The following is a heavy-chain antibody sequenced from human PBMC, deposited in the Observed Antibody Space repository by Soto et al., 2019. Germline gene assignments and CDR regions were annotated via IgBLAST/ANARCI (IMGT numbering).Heavy chain of an antibody. Sequence: EVQLMESGGGVERPGGSLRLSCAASGFTFNNFAMIWVRQAPGKGLEWVSAISGSGSNTYYADSVKGRFTISRDNSKNKVSLQMNSLRVEDTAVYYCTTGEERNSNWYGKCASWGQGTQVTVS. CDR1: GFTFNNFA. CDR2: ISGSGSNT. CDR3: TTGEERNSNWYGKCAS. V-gene: IGHV3-23*01. D-gene: IGHD6-13*01. J-gene: IGHJ4*02.